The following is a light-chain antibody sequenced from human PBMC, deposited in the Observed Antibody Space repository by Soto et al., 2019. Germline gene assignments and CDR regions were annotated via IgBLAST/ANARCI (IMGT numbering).Light chain of an antibody. CDR1: HDISFW. J-gene: IGKJ3*01. CDR3: QQANNLPLT. CDR2: TAS. Sequence: DIQMTQSPSSVSASIGDRVTITCRASHDISFWLAWYQQKPGKAPRLLIYTASRLQSGVPSRFSGSGSGTEFTLTISSLQPEDFATYYCQQANNLPLTFGPGTTGDIK. V-gene: IGKV1D-12*01.